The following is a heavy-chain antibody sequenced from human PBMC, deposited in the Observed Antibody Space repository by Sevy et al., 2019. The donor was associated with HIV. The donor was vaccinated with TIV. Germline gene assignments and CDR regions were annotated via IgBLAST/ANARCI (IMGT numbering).Heavy chain of an antibody. J-gene: IGHJ4*02. CDR2: ISSSSSYI. CDR1: GFTFSSYS. CDR3: ARDYYCSSTSCYVSGVGDNYFDY. V-gene: IGHV3-21*01. Sequence: GGSLRLSCAASGFTFSSYSMNWVRQAPGKGLEWVSSISSSSSYIYYADSVKGRFTISRDNAKNSLYLQMNSLRAKDTAVYYCARDYYCSSTSCYVSGVGDNYFDYWGQGTLVTVSS. D-gene: IGHD2-2*01.